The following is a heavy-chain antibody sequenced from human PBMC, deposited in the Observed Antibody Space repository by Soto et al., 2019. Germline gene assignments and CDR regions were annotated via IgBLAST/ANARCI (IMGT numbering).Heavy chain of an antibody. V-gene: IGHV3-23*01. CDR2: ISGSGGSR. CDR3: EKFQVYYSTLTYGSRYFDN. CDR1: GFSFGSYA. J-gene: IGHJ4*02. Sequence: GWSLRLSCEASGFSFGSYAMSWVRQAPGAGLEWVSSISGSGGSRDHSDSVKGRFTISRDNSKSTLYLQMNSLRAEDTAVYYCEKFQVYYSTLTYGSRYFDNWGQGTLVTVSS. D-gene: IGHD3-10*01.